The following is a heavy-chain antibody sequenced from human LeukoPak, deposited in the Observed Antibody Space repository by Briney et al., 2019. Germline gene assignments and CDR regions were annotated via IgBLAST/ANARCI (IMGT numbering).Heavy chain of an antibody. D-gene: IGHD1-26*01. V-gene: IGHV4-59*01. CDR1: GASIGSYY. J-gene: IGHJ5*02. Sequence: SETLSLTCSVSGASIGSYYWNWIRQSPGKEMEWIGYTYHRGSTGINPSLKSRVTLSVDTSKNQFSLRLSSVTAADTAIYYCAKNNGGARNHWFDPWGQGTLVTVSS. CDR3: AKNNGGARNHWFDP. CDR2: TYHRGST.